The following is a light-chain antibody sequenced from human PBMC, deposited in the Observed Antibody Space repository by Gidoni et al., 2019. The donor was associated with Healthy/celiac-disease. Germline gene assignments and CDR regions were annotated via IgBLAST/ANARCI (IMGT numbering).Light chain of an antibody. CDR3: QQYNNWPGT. Sequence: IVMTQSPATLSVSPGERATLSCRASQSVSSHLDWYQQKPGQAPRLLIYGASTRATGIPARFSGSGSGTEFTLTISSLQSEDFAVYYCQQYNNWPGTFGQGTKLEIK. CDR1: QSVSSH. CDR2: GAS. J-gene: IGKJ2*02. V-gene: IGKV3-15*01.